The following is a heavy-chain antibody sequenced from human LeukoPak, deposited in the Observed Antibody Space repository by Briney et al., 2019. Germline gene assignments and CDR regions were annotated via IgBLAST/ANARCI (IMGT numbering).Heavy chain of an antibody. D-gene: IGHD4-17*01. CDR2: ISSSSSYI. V-gene: IGHV3-21*01. CDR1: GFTFSSYS. Sequence: PGGSLRLSCAASGFTFSSYSMNWVRQAPGKGLEWVSSISSSSSYIYYADSVKGRFTISRDNAKNSLYLQMNSLRAEDTAVYYCATGLRLYYFDYWGQGTLVTVSS. CDR3: ATGLRLYYFDY. J-gene: IGHJ4*02.